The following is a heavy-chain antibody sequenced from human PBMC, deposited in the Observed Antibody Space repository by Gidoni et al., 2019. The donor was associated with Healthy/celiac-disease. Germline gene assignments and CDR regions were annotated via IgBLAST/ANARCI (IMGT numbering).Heavy chain of an antibody. V-gene: IGHV3-23*01. Sequence: EVPLFGSWGGLVQPGGSLRLPCAASGFTFCQHSLSWVRQAPGKGLEWVSAISGSGGSTYYADSVKGRFTISRDNSKNTLYLQMNSLRAEDTAVYYCAKDKPFITMIVVVNWYFDLWGRGTLVTVSS. J-gene: IGHJ2*01. CDR3: AKDKPFITMIVVVNWYFDL. CDR2: ISGSGGST. CDR1: GFTFCQHS. D-gene: IGHD3-22*01.